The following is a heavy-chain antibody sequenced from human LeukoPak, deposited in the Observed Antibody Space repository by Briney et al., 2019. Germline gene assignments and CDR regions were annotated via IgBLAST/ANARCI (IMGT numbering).Heavy chain of an antibody. CDR2: ISSSSSYI. CDR3: AKGDFYGSGRDYYYMDV. CDR1: GFTFSSYS. Sequence: GGSLRLSCAASGFTFSSYSMNWVRQAPGKGLEWVSFISSSSSYIYYADSVKGRFTISRDNAKNSLYLQMNSLRAEDTAVYNCAKGDFYGSGRDYYYMDVWGKGTTVTISS. J-gene: IGHJ6*03. D-gene: IGHD3-10*01. V-gene: IGHV3-21*04.